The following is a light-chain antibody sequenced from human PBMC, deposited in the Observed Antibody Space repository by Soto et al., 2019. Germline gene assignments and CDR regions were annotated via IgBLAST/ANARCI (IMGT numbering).Light chain of an antibody. V-gene: IGKV3-11*01. CDR2: DAS. Sequence: VVLTQYPATLSLSPGERATLSCRTSLSVSVYLDWYQQKPGQAPRLLISDASNRATGIPARFSGSGSGTDFTLTISSLEPEDFAVYYCHQRQYWPPITFGQGTRLEMK. CDR3: HQRQYWPPIT. J-gene: IGKJ5*01. CDR1: LSVSVY.